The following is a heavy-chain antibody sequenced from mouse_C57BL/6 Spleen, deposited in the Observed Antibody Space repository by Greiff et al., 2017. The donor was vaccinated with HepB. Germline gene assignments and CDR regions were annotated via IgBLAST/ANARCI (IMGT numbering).Heavy chain of an antibody. V-gene: IGHV3-2*02. CDR1: GYSITSGYG. Sequence: ESGPGLVKPSQSLSLTCTVTGYSITSGYGWNWIRQFPGNKLEWMGYISYSGSPNYNPSFKSRITITRDTSKNQFFLQLNSVTTEDTATYYCARTARIKYWGQGTTLTVSS. CDR2: ISYSGSP. CDR3: ARTARIKY. D-gene: IGHD1-2*01. J-gene: IGHJ2*01.